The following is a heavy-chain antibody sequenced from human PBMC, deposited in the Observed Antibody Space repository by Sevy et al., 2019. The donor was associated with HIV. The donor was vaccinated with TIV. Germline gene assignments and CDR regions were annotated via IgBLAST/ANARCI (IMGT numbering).Heavy chain of an antibody. D-gene: IGHD3-16*01. V-gene: IGHV4-31*03. Sequence: SETLSLTCTVSGGSINSGDYYWSWIRQHPEKGLEWIGYIFHTGSTYYNRSFKGRATISVDTSKNQFSLKLSLMTAADTAVYYCAREGTKGVWFDPWGQGTLVTVSS. J-gene: IGHJ5*02. CDR2: IFHTGST. CDR3: AREGTKGVWFDP. CDR1: GGSINSGDYY.